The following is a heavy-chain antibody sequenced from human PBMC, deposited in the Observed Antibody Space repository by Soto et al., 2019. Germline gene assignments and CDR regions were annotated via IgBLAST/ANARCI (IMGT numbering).Heavy chain of an antibody. D-gene: IGHD2-2*01. J-gene: IGHJ3*02. CDR1: GFTFSSYG. Sequence: GGSLRLSCAASGFTFSSYGMHWVRQAPGKGLEWVAVISYDGSNKYYADSVKGRFTISRDNSKNTLYLQMNSLRAEDTAVYYCAKGSTSSGAFDIWGQGTMVTVSS. CDR2: ISYDGSNK. CDR3: AKGSTSSGAFDI. V-gene: IGHV3-30*18.